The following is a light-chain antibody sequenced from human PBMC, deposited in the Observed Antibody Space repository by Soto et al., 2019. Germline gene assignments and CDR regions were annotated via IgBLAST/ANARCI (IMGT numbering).Light chain of an antibody. V-gene: IGKV1-5*03. CDR1: QSISGS. CDR2: EAS. Sequence: DIQMTQSPSTLSASVGDRVTITCRASQSISGSLAGYQQKPGKARNLLIYEASNLKSGVPSRFSGSGSGTEYPLTISSLQPDDSASYYCQQYNGYWTFGQGTRVEIK. CDR3: QQYNGYWT. J-gene: IGKJ1*01.